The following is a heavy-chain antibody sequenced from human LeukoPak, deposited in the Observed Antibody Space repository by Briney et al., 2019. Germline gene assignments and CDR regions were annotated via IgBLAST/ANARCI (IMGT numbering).Heavy chain of an antibody. J-gene: IGHJ4*02. CDR3: ARERKTRGFDY. CDR2: IYSGGST. Sequence: GGSLRLSCAASGFTFSDYYMSWVRQAPGKGLEWVSVIYSGGSTYYADSVKGRFTISRDNSKNTLYLQMNSLRAEDTAVYYCARERKTRGFDYWGQGTLVTVSS. D-gene: IGHD3-10*01. V-gene: IGHV3-53*01. CDR1: GFTFSDYY.